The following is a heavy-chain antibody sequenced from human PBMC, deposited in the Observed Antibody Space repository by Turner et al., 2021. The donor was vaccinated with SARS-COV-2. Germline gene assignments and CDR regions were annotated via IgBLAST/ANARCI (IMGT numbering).Heavy chain of an antibody. CDR3: ATDYTIVEATLLDY. V-gene: IGHV1-24*01. CDR2: FDPEDGET. Sequence: QVQLVQSGAEVKKPGAAVKVPCKVSGYTLIELPMHWVRQAPGKGLEWMGGFDPEDGETVDAQKFQGRITMTEDTSTDTAYMELSSLRSKDTAVYYCATDYTIVEATLLDYWGQGTLVTVSS. CDR1: GYTLIELP. J-gene: IGHJ4*02. D-gene: IGHD1-26*01.